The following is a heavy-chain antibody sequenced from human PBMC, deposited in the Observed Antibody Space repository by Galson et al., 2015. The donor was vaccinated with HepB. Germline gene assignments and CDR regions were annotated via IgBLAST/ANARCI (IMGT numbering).Heavy chain of an antibody. D-gene: IGHD7-27*01. Sequence: SVKVSCKASGYTFTHSDLSWVRQAAGQGLEWMGWMSPNSGHTGYAQQFQGRVSMTRDTSISTAYMDLSGLRSEDTAVYYCARGFNWGSRNWYFDLWGRGTLVTVSS. J-gene: IGHJ2*01. V-gene: IGHV1-8*01. CDR2: MSPNSGHT. CDR1: GYTFTHSD. CDR3: ARGFNWGSRNWYFDL.